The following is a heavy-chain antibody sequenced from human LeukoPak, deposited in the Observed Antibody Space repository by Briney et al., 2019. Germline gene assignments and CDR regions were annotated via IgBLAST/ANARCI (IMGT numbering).Heavy chain of an antibody. V-gene: IGHV1-69*05. CDR2: IIPIFGTA. CDR1: GGTFSSYA. Sequence: SVKVSCKASGGTFSSYAISWVRQAPGQGLEWMGGIIPIFGTANYAQKFQGRVTITTDESTSTAYMELSSLRSEDTAVYYCVTDYYYYMDVWGKGTTVTVSS. CDR3: VTDYYYYMDV. J-gene: IGHJ6*03.